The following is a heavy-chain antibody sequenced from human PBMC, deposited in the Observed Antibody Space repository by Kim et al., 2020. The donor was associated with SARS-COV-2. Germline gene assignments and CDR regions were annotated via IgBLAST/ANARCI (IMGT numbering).Heavy chain of an antibody. CDR1: GITFSNAW. J-gene: IGHJ4*02. D-gene: IGHD2-15*01. V-gene: IGHV3-15*01. CDR2: IKREIDGGTT. Sequence: GGSLRLSCAASGITFSNAWMTWVRQAPGKGLEWVGRIKREIDGGTTDYTAPVKGRFTISRDDSKNTLYLQMNSLKTEDTAVYYCTTWWVEYWGQGTLVTVSS. CDR3: TTWWVEY.